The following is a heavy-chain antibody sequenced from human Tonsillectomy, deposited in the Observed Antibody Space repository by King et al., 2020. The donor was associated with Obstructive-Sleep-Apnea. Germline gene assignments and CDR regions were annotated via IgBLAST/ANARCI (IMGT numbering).Heavy chain of an antibody. CDR2: ISGSAGST. J-gene: IGHJ3*01. CDR3: AKPSLSCNITTCYADAFDV. Sequence: VQLVESGGGLVQPGGSLRLSCAASGFTFSNYAMSWVRQAPGKGLEWVSTISGSAGSTYYADSVKGRFTISRDNSKNTLFLHVNNLRADDTAVYYCAKPSLSCNITTCYADAFDVWGQGTMVTVSS. D-gene: IGHD2-2*01. V-gene: IGHV3-23*04. CDR1: GFTFSNYA.